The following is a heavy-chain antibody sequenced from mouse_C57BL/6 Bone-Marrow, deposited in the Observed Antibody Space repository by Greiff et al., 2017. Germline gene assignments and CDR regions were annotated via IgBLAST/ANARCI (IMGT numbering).Heavy chain of an antibody. J-gene: IGHJ3*01. V-gene: IGHV1-55*01. D-gene: IGHD2-2*01. CDR2: IYPGSGST. CDR3: ARQGWLRREFAY. CDR1: GYTFTSYW. Sequence: VQLQQPGAELVKPGASVKMSCKASGYTFTSYWITWVKQRPGQGLEWIGDIYPGSGSTNYNEKFKSKATLTVDPSSSTAYMQLSSLTSEDSAVYYCARQGWLRREFAYWGQGTLVTVSA.